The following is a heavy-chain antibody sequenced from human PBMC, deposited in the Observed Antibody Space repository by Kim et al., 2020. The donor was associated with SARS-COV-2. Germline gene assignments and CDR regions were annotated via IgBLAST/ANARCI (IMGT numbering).Heavy chain of an antibody. Sequence: SVKVSCKASGGTFSSYAISWVRQAPGQGLEWMGGIIPIFGTANYAQKFQGRVTITADESTSTAYMELSSLRSEDTAVYYCASRGMSSSSWFEDWFDPWGQGTLVTVSS. CDR3: ASRGMSSSSWFEDWFDP. V-gene: IGHV1-69*13. CDR1: GGTFSSYA. J-gene: IGHJ5*02. D-gene: IGHD6-13*01. CDR2: IIPIFGTA.